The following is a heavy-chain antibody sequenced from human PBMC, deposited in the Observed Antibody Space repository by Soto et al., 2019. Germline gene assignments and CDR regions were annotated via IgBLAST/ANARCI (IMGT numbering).Heavy chain of an antibody. V-gene: IGHV4-31*03. CDR1: GGSISSGGYY. CDR3: ARHSSSSSFGYYGMDV. CDR2: IYYSGST. Sequence: PSETLSLTCTVSGGSISSGGYYWSWIRQHPGKGLEWIGYIYYSGSTYYNPSLKSRVTISVDTSKNQFSLKLSSVTAADTAVYYCARHSSSSSFGYYGMDVWGQGTTVTVSS. D-gene: IGHD6-6*01. J-gene: IGHJ6*02.